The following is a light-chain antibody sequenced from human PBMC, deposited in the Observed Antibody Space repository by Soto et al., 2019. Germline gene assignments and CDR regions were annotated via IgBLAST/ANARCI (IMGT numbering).Light chain of an antibody. V-gene: IGKV3-15*01. J-gene: IGKJ1*01. Sequence: EILMTQSPATLSVSPWERATLSCRASQSASNNLAWYQQKPGQAPRLLIYGASTRATGIPARFSGSGSGTEFTLTIRSLQYEDFVVYYCQQYNNWPRTSGQGTKVDI. CDR2: GAS. CDR1: QSASNN. CDR3: QQYNNWPRT.